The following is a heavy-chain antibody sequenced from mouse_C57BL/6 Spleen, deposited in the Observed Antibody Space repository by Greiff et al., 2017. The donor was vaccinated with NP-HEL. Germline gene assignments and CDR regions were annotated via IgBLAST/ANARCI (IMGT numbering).Heavy chain of an antibody. CDR2: IYPSDSET. D-gene: IGHD2-3*01. V-gene: IGHV1-61*01. J-gene: IGHJ4*01. Sequence: QVQLQQPGAELVKPGASVKMSCKASGYTFTSYWITWVKQRPGQGLEWIGNIYPSDSETHYNQKFKDKATLTVDKSSSTAYMQLSSLTYEDSAVYYCARGDGYYVGYYAMDYWGQGTSVTVSS. CDR3: ARGDGYYVGYYAMDY. CDR1: GYTFTSYW.